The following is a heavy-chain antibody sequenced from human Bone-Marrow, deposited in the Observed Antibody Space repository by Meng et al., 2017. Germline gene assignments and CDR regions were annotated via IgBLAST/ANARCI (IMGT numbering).Heavy chain of an antibody. CDR2: IHQDGYT. Sequence: QVQLQESGPGLVKPSGTLSLTCAVASVSISSTNWWGWVRQPPGKGLEWIGEIHQDGYTNYSPSLKSRVTISVGKSRNQFSLKLNSVTAADTAVYYCARSTSSSWYAGWFDPWGQGTLVTVSS. J-gene: IGHJ5*02. CDR3: ARSTSSSWYAGWFDP. CDR1: SVSISSTNW. V-gene: IGHV4-4*02. D-gene: IGHD6-13*01.